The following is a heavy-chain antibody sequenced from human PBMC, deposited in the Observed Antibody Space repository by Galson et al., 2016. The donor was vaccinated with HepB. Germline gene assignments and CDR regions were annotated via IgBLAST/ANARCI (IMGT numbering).Heavy chain of an antibody. Sequence: SLRLSCAASGFTFSNAWMNWVRQAPGKGLEWVGRIRSKTDGGTTDYAAPVKDRFTISRADSKNTQYLQTNSLKTEDTAVYYCWVPLEYCSNGVCRLLDYWGQGTLVTVSS. V-gene: IGHV3-15*07. J-gene: IGHJ4*02. D-gene: IGHD2-8*01. CDR2: IRSKTDGGTT. CDR1: GFTFSNAW. CDR3: WVPLEYCSNGVCRLLDY.